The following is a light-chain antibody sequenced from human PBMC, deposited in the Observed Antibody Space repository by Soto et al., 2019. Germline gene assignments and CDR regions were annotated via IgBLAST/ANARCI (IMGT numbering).Light chain of an antibody. Sequence: QSVLTQPPSASGTPGQRVTISCSGDISNIGTNSVHWYQHLPGTAPKLVIYADSQRPSGVPDRFSGSKSGTSASLAISGLRSEDDADYLCAARDDNLNGPLFGTGTKVTV. CDR3: AARDDNLNGPL. CDR1: ISNIGTNS. CDR2: ADS. J-gene: IGLJ1*01. V-gene: IGLV1-44*01.